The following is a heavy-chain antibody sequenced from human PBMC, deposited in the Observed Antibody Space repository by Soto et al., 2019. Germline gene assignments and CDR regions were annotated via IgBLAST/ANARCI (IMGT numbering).Heavy chain of an antibody. CDR3: VGYSYETSGYYYAC. D-gene: IGHD3-22*01. CDR2: IIPIFDSS. J-gene: IGHJ4*02. V-gene: IGHV1-69*18. CDR1: GGTFSSFA. Sequence: QVQLVQSGAEVKKPGSSVKVSCKASGGTFSSFAISWVRQAPGQGLEWMGRIIPIFDSSNYAQKFQGRVTITADESTSTDYMELSSLSSEAPSVFYCVGYSYETSGYYYACWGQGTRVPVSS.